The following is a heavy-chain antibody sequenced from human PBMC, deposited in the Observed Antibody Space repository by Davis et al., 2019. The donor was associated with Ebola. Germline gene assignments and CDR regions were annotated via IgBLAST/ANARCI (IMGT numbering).Heavy chain of an antibody. J-gene: IGHJ3*02. V-gene: IGHV4-30-4*01. D-gene: IGHD4-17*01. CDR1: GGSISSGDYY. CDR3: ARGHGDYYGWAFDI. Sequence: LRLSCTVSGGSISSGDYYWSWIRQPPGKGLEWIGYIYYSGSTYYNPSLKSRVTISVDRSKNQFSLKLSSVTAADTAVYYCARGHGDYYGWAFDIWGQGTMVTVSS. CDR2: IYYSGST.